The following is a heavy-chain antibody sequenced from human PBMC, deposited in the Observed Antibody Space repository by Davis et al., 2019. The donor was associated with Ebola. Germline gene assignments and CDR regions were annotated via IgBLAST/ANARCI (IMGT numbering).Heavy chain of an antibody. CDR3: ARGWLRTSFDY. V-gene: IGHV6-1*01. CDR2: TYYSSKWYH. J-gene: IGHJ4*02. D-gene: IGHD6-19*01. Sequence: HSQTLSLTCDISGDSVSINSAGWNWIRQSPSRGLEWLGRTYYSSKWYHDYAVSLKSRITINPDTSKNQVSLQLNSVTPEDTAVYYCARGWLRTSFDYWGQGTLVTVSS. CDR1: GDSVSINSAG.